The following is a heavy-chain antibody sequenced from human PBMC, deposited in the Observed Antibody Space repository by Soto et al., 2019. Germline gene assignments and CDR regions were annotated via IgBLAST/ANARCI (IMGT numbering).Heavy chain of an antibody. V-gene: IGHV3-48*01. Sequence: EVQLVESGGGLVQPGGSLRLSCAASGFTFSSYSMNWVRQAPGKGLEWVSYISSSSSTIYYADSVKGRFTISRDNAKNSLYLQMNSPRAEDTAVYYCARGYYDSSGYYWVFDYWGQGTLVTVSS. CDR1: GFTFSSYS. D-gene: IGHD3-22*01. J-gene: IGHJ4*02. CDR3: ARGYYDSSGYYWVFDY. CDR2: ISSSSSTI.